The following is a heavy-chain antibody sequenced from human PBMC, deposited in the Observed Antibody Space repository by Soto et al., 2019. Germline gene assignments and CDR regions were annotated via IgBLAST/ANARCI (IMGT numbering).Heavy chain of an antibody. J-gene: IGHJ4*02. V-gene: IGHV1-69*10. Sequence: ASVKVSCKASGVTYNTFAVSWVRQAPGQGLEWMGGIIPVLGPAFYAQKFQGRVTITADKSTSTAYLELTSLRSEDTAVYYCVTAAKRYLDYWGQGTLVTVSA. CDR3: VTAAKRYLDY. CDR2: IIPVLGPA. CDR1: GVTYNTFA.